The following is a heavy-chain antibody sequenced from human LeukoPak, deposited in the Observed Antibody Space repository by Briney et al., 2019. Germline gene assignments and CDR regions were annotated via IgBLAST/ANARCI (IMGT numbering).Heavy chain of an antibody. CDR2: INTNTGNP. CDR1: GYSFTNYA. D-gene: IGHD3-10*01. V-gene: IGHV7-4-1*02. CDR3: ARNNADGEGRFSY. Sequence: PVASVKVSCKASGYSFTNYAMNWVRQAPGQGLEWMGWINTNTGNPTYAQGFTGRFVFSLDPSVSTAYLQISSLKAEDTAVYYCARNNADGEGRFSYWGQGTLVTVSS. J-gene: IGHJ4*02.